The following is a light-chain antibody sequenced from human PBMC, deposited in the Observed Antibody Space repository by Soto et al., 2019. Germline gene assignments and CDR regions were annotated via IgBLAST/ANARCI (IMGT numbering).Light chain of an antibody. CDR3: QQYVTSPWA. V-gene: IGKV3-20*01. CDR2: GAS. Sequence: EIVLTQSPGTLSLSPGERVTLSCRASQSVSSSFLAWYQQKPGQAPRLLIYGASNRATGIPDRFGGSGSGTDFTLTISRLEPEDFAVYYCQQYVTSPWAFGQGTKVAIE. CDR1: QSVSSSF. J-gene: IGKJ1*01.